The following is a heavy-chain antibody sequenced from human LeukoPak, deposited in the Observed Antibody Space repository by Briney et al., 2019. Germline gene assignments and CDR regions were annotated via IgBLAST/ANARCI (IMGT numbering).Heavy chain of an antibody. CDR3: ARTEEFGESKFDY. CDR1: GGTFSSYA. Sequence: SVKVSCKASGGTFSSYAISWVRQAPGQGLEWMGGIIPIFGTANYAQKFQGRVTITADESTSTAYMELSSLRSEDTAVYHCARTEEFGESKFDYWGQGTLVTVSS. D-gene: IGHD3-10*01. J-gene: IGHJ4*02. CDR2: IIPIFGTA. V-gene: IGHV1-69*13.